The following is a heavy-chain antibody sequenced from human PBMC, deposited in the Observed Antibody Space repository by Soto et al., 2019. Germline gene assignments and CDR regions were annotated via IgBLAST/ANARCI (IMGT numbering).Heavy chain of an antibody. CDR2: IIPIFGTA. Sequence: ASVKVSCKASGGTFSSYAISWVRQAPGQGLEWMGGIIPIFGTANYAQKFQGRVTITADESTSTAYMELSSLRSEDTAVYYCARSHYDILTGHFDYWGQGTLVTVSS. D-gene: IGHD3-9*01. CDR3: ARSHYDILTGHFDY. V-gene: IGHV1-69*13. J-gene: IGHJ4*02. CDR1: GGTFSSYA.